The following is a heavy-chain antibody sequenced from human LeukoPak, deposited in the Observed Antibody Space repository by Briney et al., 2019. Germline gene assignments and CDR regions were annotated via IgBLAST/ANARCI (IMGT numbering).Heavy chain of an antibody. V-gene: IGHV1-46*01. CDR1: GYTFTGCY. CDR3: ASTSDYYDSSGYYF. Sequence: GASVKVSCKASGYTFTGCYMHWVRQAPGQGLEWMGIINPNSGSTSYAQKFQGRVTMTRDTSTSTVYMELSSLRSEDTATYYCASTSDYYDSSGYYFWGQGTLVTVSS. CDR2: INPNSGST. J-gene: IGHJ4*02. D-gene: IGHD3-22*01.